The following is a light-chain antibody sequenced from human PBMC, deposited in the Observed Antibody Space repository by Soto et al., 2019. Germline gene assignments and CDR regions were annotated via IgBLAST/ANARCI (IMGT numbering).Light chain of an antibody. CDR2: GAS. CDR3: QQYGSSPPIT. J-gene: IGKJ5*01. CDR1: QSVSSSY. V-gene: IGKV3-20*01. Sequence: IVLTQSPGTLSLSPGERATISCRSIQSVSSSYLAWYQQKPGQAPRLLIYGASSRATGIPDRFSGSGSGTDFTLTISRLEPEDFAVYYCQQYGSSPPITFGQGTRLEIK.